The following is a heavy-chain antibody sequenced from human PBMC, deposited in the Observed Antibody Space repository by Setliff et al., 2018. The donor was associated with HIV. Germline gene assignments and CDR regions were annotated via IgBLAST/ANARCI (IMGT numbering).Heavy chain of an antibody. Sequence: SETLSLTCAVSFYSISSSGYYWGWLRQPPGKGLEWIGSIYHSGSTYYNPSLKSRVTISVDTSKNQFSLKLSSVTAADTAVYYCARGELLPGWFDPWGQGTLVTVSS. V-gene: IGHV4-38-2*01. CDR3: ARGELLPGWFDP. D-gene: IGHD1-26*01. J-gene: IGHJ5*02. CDR1: FYSISSSGYY. CDR2: IYHSGST.